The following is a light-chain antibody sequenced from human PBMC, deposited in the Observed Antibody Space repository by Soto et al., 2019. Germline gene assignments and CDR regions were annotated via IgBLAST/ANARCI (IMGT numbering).Light chain of an antibody. CDR2: DTS. Sequence: EIVLTQSPVTLSLSPGERATLSCRASQTLSNSFIAWYQQKPGQAPRLLIYDTSSRATGIPDRFSGSGSGTDFTLTISRLEPEDFAVYYCQQYGSSSITFGQGTRLEIK. J-gene: IGKJ5*01. CDR3: QQYGSSSIT. V-gene: IGKV3-20*01. CDR1: QTLSNSF.